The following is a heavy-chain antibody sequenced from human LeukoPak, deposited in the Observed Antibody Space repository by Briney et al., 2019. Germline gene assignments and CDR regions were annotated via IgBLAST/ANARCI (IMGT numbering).Heavy chain of an antibody. J-gene: IGHJ5*02. CDR1: GYTFTGYY. Sequence: ASVKVSCKASGYTFTGYYMHWVRQAPGQGLEWMGWINPSSGGTNYAQKFQGRVTMTRDTSISTAYMELSRLRSDDTAVYYCAREGVVPAAANWFDPWGQGTLVTVSS. V-gene: IGHV1-2*02. CDR3: AREGVVPAAANWFDP. CDR2: INPSSGGT. D-gene: IGHD2-2*01.